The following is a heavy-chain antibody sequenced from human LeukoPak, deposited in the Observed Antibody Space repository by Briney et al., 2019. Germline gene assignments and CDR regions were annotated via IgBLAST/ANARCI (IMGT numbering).Heavy chain of an antibody. Sequence: ASVKVSCKASGYTFTGYYMHWVRQAPGQGLEWMGWINPNSGGTNYAQKFQGRVTMTRDTSISTAYMELSRLRSDDTAVYYCARGCKLRFLEWLPSPPFDYWGQGTLVTVSS. CDR3: ARGCKLRFLEWLPSPPFDY. V-gene: IGHV1-2*02. D-gene: IGHD3-3*01. J-gene: IGHJ4*02. CDR1: GYTFTGYY. CDR2: INPNSGGT.